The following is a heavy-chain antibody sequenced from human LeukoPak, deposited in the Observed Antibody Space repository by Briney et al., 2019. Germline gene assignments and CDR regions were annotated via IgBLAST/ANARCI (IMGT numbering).Heavy chain of an antibody. J-gene: IGHJ6*02. CDR1: GFTFSGYS. V-gene: IGHV3-21*01. CDR2: ISSSSSYI. Sequence: KPGGSLRLSCAASGFTFSGYSMNWVRQAPGKGLEWVSSISSSSSYIYYADSVKGRFTISRDNAKNSLYLQMNSLRAEDTAVYYCARAATRRPDDYGMDVWGQGTTVTVSS. CDR3: ARAATRRPDDYGMDV. D-gene: IGHD1-26*01.